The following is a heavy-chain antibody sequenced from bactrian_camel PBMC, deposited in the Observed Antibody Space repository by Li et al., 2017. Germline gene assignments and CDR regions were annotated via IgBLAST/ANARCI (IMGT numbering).Heavy chain of an antibody. J-gene: IGHJ4*01. D-gene: IGHD5*01. Sequence: LVESGGGLVQPGGSLRLSCAASGFTFSSYDMSWVRQSPGKGLEWVSAIASGGDSTYYADSVKGRYTISRDNAKNTLYLEMNSLKPEDTAMYYCAADGLRWGGNYCLGAEYNYWGQGTQFTVS. V-gene: IGHV3S40*01. CDR1: GFTFSSYD. CDR2: IASGGDST. CDR3: AADGLRWGGNYCLGAEYNY.